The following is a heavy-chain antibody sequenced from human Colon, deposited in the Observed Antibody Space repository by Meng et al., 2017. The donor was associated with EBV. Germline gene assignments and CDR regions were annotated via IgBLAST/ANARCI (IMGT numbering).Heavy chain of an antibody. CDR1: GGSIDSDNW. D-gene: IGHD3-10*01. V-gene: IGHV4-4*02. Sequence: QVQEAGPGLVKPSGNLALTGAVSGGSIDSDNWWNWVRQTPGKGLEWIGEISHSGTTNYNPSLKSRVTISIDKSKNQFSLKLTSVTAADTAVYYCARDYYASGFVFDLWGQGTLVTVSS. CDR2: ISHSGTT. J-gene: IGHJ5*02. CDR3: ARDYYASGFVFDL.